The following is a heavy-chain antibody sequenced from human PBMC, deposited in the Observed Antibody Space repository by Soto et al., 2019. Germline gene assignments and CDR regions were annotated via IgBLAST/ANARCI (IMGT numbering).Heavy chain of an antibody. J-gene: IGHJ4*02. D-gene: IGHD3-16*02. V-gene: IGHV3-11*01. CDR1: GFTFSDYY. CDR2: ISSSGSTI. Sequence: GGSLRLSCAASGFTFSDYYMSWIRQAPGKGLEWVSYISSSGSTIYYADSVKGRFTISRDNAKNSLYLQMNSLRAEDTAVYYCARGPYDYVWGSDPPHFDYCXQGTLVTVSS. CDR3: ARGPYDYVWGSDPPHFDY.